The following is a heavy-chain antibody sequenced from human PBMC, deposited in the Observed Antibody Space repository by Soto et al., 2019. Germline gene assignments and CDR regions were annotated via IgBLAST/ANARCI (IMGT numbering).Heavy chain of an antibody. Sequence: GESLKISCRGSGYSFSNYWIGWVRQMPGKGLEWMGIIYPGDSDTRYSPSFQGQVTISADKSISTAYLQWSSLKASDTAMYYCARHVGDILTGYYKDYYYYGIDVGGQGTTVTVSS. V-gene: IGHV5-51*01. CDR3: ARHVGDILTGYYKDYYYYGIDV. J-gene: IGHJ6*02. CDR1: GYSFSNYW. D-gene: IGHD3-9*01. CDR2: IYPGDSDT.